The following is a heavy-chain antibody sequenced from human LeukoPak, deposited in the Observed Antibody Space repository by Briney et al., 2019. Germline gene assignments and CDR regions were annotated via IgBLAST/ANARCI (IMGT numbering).Heavy chain of an antibody. J-gene: IGHJ4*02. CDR3: ARDFSEYYDSSGYLDY. CDR1: GFTFSSYA. Sequence: PGRSLRLSCAASGFTFSSYAMHWVRQAPGKGLERVAVISYDGSNKYYADSVKGRFTISRDNSKNTLYLQMNSLRAEDTAVYYCARDFSEYYDSSGYLDYWGQGTLVTVSS. CDR2: ISYDGSNK. V-gene: IGHV3-30*04. D-gene: IGHD3-22*01.